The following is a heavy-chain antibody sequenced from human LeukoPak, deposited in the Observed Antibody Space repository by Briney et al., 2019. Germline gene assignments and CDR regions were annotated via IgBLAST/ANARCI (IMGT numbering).Heavy chain of an antibody. Sequence: PGGSLRLSCAASGFTVSINYMTWVRHAPGTGLEWVSVIYGGGGTNYADPLKGRITIPRDNSKNTLYLQMNSLRAEDTGVYYCAREGGGPSGPLDYWGQGPLVTVSS. D-gene: IGHD3-3*01. J-gene: IGHJ4*02. V-gene: IGHV3-66*01. CDR3: AREGGGPSGPLDY. CDR2: IYGGGGT. CDR1: GFTVSINY.